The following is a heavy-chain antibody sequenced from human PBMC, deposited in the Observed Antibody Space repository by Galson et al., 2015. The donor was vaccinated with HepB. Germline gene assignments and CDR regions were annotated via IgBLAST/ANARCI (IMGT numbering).Heavy chain of an antibody. Sequence: SLRLSCAASGFTFSSYSLNWVRQAPGKGLEWVSSISDSSTYIYYADSVEGRFTISRDNAKNSLSLQMNSLRAEDTAVYYCARDIVRAEYIGPSGSSPWNAFDIWGQGTIVTVSS. CDR2: ISDSSTYI. D-gene: IGHD1-26*01. V-gene: IGHV3-21*01. CDR1: GFTFSSYS. J-gene: IGHJ3*02. CDR3: ARDIVRAEYIGPSGSSPWNAFDI.